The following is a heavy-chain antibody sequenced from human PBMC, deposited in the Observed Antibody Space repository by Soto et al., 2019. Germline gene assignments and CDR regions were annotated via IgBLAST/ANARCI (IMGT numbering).Heavy chain of an antibody. CDR3: ARQLRAVADAMAY. CDR2: IHYSGSM. J-gene: IGHJ4*02. CDR1: GESISDTIYY. V-gene: IGHV4-39*01. Sequence: SETLSLTCRVSGESISDTIYYWGWIRQAPGKGLEWIGSIHYSGSMQFHPSLKTRVTISVDTSKNEFSLRLRSVTAADTAVYYCARQLRAVADAMAYWGQGIPVTVSS. D-gene: IGHD6-19*01.